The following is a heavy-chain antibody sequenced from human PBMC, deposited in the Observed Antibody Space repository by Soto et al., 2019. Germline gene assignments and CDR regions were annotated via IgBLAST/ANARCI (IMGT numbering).Heavy chain of an antibody. V-gene: IGHV4-31*11. J-gene: IGHJ6*03. CDR3: AGDSHSQQPKQRWCGGYMDV. Sequence: QLQLQESGPGLVKPSQTLSLTCAVSGGSISNGGYYWSWIRQHPGKGLEWIGSIYFSGSTYYNPCLKSRVTISVATPKNQFSLKLSSGTAADTAVYYCAGDSHSQQPKQRWCGGYMDVWVKGTTVTVSS. CDR2: IYFSGST. D-gene: IGHD2-8*02. CDR1: GGSISNGGYY.